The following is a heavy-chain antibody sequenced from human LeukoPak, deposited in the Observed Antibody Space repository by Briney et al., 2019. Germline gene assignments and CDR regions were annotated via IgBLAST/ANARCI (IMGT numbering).Heavy chain of an antibody. J-gene: IGHJ5*02. CDR3: ARDRGGWIDP. V-gene: IGHV3-74*01. Sequence: GESLRLSCAASGLTFSSYWMHWVRQAPGKGLVWVSHLSTDGSFTTYADSVKGRFTISRDNAKNTLYLQMNSLRVDDTAVYYCARDRGGWIDPWGQGTLVTVSS. CDR2: LSTDGSFT. CDR1: GLTFSSYW. D-gene: IGHD2-15*01.